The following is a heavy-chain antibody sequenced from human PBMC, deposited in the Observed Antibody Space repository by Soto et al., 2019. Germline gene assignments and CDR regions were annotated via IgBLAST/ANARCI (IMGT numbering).Heavy chain of an antibody. Sequence: SETLSLTCTVSGGSISSYYWSWVRQPPGKGLEWIGYIYYSGSTNYNPSLKSRVTISVDTSKNQFSLKLSSVTAADTAVYYCASQSGSYLNWFDPWGQGTLVTVSS. V-gene: IGHV4-59*01. CDR3: ASQSGSYLNWFDP. CDR1: GGSISSYY. D-gene: IGHD1-26*01. J-gene: IGHJ5*02. CDR2: IYYSGST.